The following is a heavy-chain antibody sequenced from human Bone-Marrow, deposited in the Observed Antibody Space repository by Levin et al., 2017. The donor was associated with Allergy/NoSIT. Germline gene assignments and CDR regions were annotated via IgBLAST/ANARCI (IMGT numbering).Heavy chain of an antibody. CDR2: ISYDGSNK. Sequence: GGSLRLSCAASGFTFSSYGMHWVRQAPGKGLEWVAVISYDGSNKYYADSVKGRFTISRDNSKNTLYLQMNSLRAEDTAVYYCAKGRGYSYGYNYYGMDVWGQGTTVTVSS. V-gene: IGHV3-30*18. J-gene: IGHJ6*02. CDR3: AKGRGYSYGYNYYGMDV. D-gene: IGHD5-18*01. CDR1: GFTFSSYG.